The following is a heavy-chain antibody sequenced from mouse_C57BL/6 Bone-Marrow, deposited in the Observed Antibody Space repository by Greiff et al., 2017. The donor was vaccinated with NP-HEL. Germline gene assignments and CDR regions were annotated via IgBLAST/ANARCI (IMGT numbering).Heavy chain of an antibody. CDR1: GYTFTSYT. V-gene: IGHV1-4*01. J-gene: IGHJ2*01. CDR3: SSPNCDFFDY. Sequence: VQLQQSGAELARPGASVKMSCKASGYTFTSYTMHWVKQRPGQGLAWIGYLNTSSGYTKDNQKFKDKAPFTADKSSITAYMQLSSLTSEDSAVYYCSSPNCDFFDYWGQGTTLTVSS. D-gene: IGHD4-1*02. CDR2: LNTSSGYT.